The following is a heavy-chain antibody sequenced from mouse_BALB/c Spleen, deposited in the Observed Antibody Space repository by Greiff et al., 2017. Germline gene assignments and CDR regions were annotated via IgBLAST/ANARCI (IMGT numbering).Heavy chain of an antibody. V-gene: IGHV1-4*02. Sequence: QVQLKESAAELARPGASVKMSCKASGYTFTSYTMHWVKQRPGQGLEWIGYINPSSGYTEYNQKFKDKTTLTADKSSSTAYMQLSSLTSEDSAVYYCAKYGNYYAMDYWGQGTSVTVSS. CDR3: AKYGNYYAMDY. J-gene: IGHJ4*01. CDR2: INPSSGYT. D-gene: IGHD2-1*01. CDR1: GYTFTSYT.